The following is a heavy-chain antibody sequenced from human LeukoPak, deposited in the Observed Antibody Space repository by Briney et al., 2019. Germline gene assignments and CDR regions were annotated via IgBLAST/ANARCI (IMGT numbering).Heavy chain of an antibody. J-gene: IGHJ4*02. Sequence: PGGSLRLSCAASGFTFSNYWMSWVRQTPGKGLEWVANIEQDGSEKYYVDSVKGRFTISRDNAKNSLYLQMNSLRAEDTAVYYCASRLMGVRTVDYWGQGTLVTVSS. CDR2: IEQDGSEK. D-gene: IGHD3-10*01. V-gene: IGHV3-7*01. CDR1: GFTFSNYW. CDR3: ASRLMGVRTVDY.